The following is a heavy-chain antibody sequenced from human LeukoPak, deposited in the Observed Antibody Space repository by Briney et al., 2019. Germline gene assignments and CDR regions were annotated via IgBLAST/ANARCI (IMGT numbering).Heavy chain of an antibody. Sequence: GASVKVSCKASGGTFSSYAISWVRQAPGQGLEWMGGIIPIFGTANYAQKFQGRVTITADESTSTAYMELSSLRSEDTAVYYCARDKYGDYLGLLYYWGQGTLVTVSS. CDR3: ARDKYGDYLGLLYY. CDR1: GGTFSSYA. CDR2: IIPIFGTA. J-gene: IGHJ4*02. D-gene: IGHD4-17*01. V-gene: IGHV1-69*13.